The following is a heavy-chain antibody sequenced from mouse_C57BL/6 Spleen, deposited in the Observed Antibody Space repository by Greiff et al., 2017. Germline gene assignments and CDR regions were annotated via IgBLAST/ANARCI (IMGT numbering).Heavy chain of an antibody. CDR2: ISYSGST. V-gene: IGHV3-8*01. J-gene: IGHJ1*03. CDR3: ARRVGGSSYLWYFDV. D-gene: IGHD1-1*01. CDR1: SYSITSDY. Sequence: DVKLQESGPGLAKPSQTLSLTCSVTSYSITSDYWNWIRKFPGNKLEYMGYISYSGSTYYNPSLKSRISITRDTSKNQYYLQLNSVTTEDTATYYCARRVGGSSYLWYFDVWGTGTTVTVSS.